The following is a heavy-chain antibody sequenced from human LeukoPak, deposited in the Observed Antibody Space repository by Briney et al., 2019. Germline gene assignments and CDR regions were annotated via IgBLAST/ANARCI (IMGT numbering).Heavy chain of an antibody. CDR3: ARGAVGATGYYYMDV. V-gene: IGHV3-30*02. D-gene: IGHD1-26*01. CDR1: GFTFSSYG. J-gene: IGHJ6*03. CDR2: IRYDGSNK. Sequence: GGSLRLSCAASGFTFSSYGMHWVRQAPGKGLEWVAFIRYDGSNKYYADSVKGRFTISRDNSKNTLYLQMNSLRAEDTAVYYCARGAVGATGYYYMDVWGKGTTVTVSS.